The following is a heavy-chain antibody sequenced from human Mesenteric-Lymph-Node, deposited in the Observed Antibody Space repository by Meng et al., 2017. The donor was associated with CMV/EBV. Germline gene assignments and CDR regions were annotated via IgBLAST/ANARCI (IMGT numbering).Heavy chain of an antibody. J-gene: IGHJ4*02. D-gene: IGHD3-22*01. CDR2: IFYTGTT. CDR1: GGSISSYY. Sequence: SETLSLTCAVSGGSISSYYWSWIRQPPGKGLEWIGYIFYTGTTNYNPSLKSRVTMSVDTSKSQFSLKLTSVTAADTAVYYCARHGSSLSHYDYWGQGTLVIVSS. CDR3: ARHGSSLSHYDY. V-gene: IGHV4-59*01.